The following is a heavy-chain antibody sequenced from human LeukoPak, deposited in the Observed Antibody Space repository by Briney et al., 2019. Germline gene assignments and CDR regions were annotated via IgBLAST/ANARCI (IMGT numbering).Heavy chain of an antibody. D-gene: IGHD4-17*01. Sequence: GGSLRLSCAASGFTFDDYGMSWVRQAPGKGLEWVSGINWNGGSTGYADSVKGRFTISRDNAKNSLYLQMNSLRAEDTALYHFARDGTLYGDYGSSGFDIWGQGTMVTVSS. CDR1: GFTFDDYG. V-gene: IGHV3-20*01. J-gene: IGHJ3*02. CDR3: ARDGTLYGDYGSSGFDI. CDR2: INWNGGST.